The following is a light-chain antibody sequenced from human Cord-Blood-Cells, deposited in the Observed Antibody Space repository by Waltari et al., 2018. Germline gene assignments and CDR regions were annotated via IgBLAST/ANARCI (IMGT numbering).Light chain of an antibody. CDR2: YDS. Sequence: SYVLTQPPSVSVAPGKTARITCGGNNIGSKSVHRYQQKPGQAPVLVIYYDSDRPSGRPERFSGSNSGNTATLTISRVEAGDEADYYCQVWDSSSDHVVFGGGTKLTVL. CDR3: QVWDSSSDHVV. CDR1: NIGSKS. V-gene: IGLV3-21*04. J-gene: IGLJ2*01.